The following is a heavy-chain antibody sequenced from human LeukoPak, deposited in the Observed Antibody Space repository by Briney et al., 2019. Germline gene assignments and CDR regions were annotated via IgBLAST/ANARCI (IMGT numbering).Heavy chain of an antibody. V-gene: IGHV3-21*01. D-gene: IGHD1-14*01. Sequence: GGSLRLSCAASGFTFSSYSMNWVRQAPGKGLEWVSSISSSSSYIYYADSVKGRFTISRDNANNSLYLQMNSLRAEDTAVYYCARGSGTEFDYWGQGTLVTVSS. CDR3: ARGSGTEFDY. CDR1: GFTFSSYS. J-gene: IGHJ4*02. CDR2: ISSSSSYI.